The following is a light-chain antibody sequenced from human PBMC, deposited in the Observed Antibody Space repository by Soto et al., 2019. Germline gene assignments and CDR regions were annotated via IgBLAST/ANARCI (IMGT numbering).Light chain of an antibody. CDR2: GAS. V-gene: IGKV3-11*01. CDR1: QSVGNN. Sequence: ETVMTPSTATMSLSPGDRVTLSCRASQSVGNNLAWYQQRPGQAPRLLIYGASIRATGIPARVSGSGSGTDFTRTISSLEPEDFAVYYCQQRSNWPPNFGQGTRLDIK. CDR3: QQRSNWPPN. J-gene: IGKJ5*01.